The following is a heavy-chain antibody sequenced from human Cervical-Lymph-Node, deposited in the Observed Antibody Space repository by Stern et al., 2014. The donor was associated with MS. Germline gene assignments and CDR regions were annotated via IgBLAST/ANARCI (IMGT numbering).Heavy chain of an antibody. CDR1: GYTFTSYA. CDR3: ARGRTAGITGEYFDY. V-gene: IGHV1-18*01. J-gene: IGHJ4*02. D-gene: IGHD7-27*01. Sequence: QVQLVQSGTELRQPGASVKVSCKASGYTFTSYAISWMRQAPGQQFEWMGWVRGYNGNTRYAQTFQDRVTMAADTSTNTVYMELRSLRSDDTAVYFCARGRTAGITGEYFDYWGQGTLVTVSS. CDR2: VRGYNGNT.